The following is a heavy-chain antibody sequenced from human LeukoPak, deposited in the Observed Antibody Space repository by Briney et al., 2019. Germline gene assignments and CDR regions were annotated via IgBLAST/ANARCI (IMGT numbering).Heavy chain of an antibody. D-gene: IGHD6-19*01. V-gene: IGHV3-9*01. Sequence: GRSLRLSCAASGFTFDDYAMHWVRQAPGKGLEWVSGISWNGGSIGYADSVKGRFTISRDNAKNSLYLQMNSLRAEDTALYYCAKDIAAVAGTRGFDYWGQGTLVTVSS. CDR2: ISWNGGSI. CDR3: AKDIAAVAGTRGFDY. J-gene: IGHJ4*02. CDR1: GFTFDDYA.